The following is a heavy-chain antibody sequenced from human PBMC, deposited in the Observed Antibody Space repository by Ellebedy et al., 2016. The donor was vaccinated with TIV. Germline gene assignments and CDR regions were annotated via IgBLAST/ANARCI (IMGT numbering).Heavy chain of an antibody. Sequence: GGSLRLSCSASGFTFSSYAMHWVRQAPGEGLEFVSAISSNGGSTYYADSLKGRFTISRDNSKNTLYLQMSSLRAEDTAVYYCVRLGYCSSTRCYFDYWGQGTLVTVSS. J-gene: IGHJ4*02. CDR1: GFTFSSYA. D-gene: IGHD2-2*01. CDR2: ISSNGGST. CDR3: VRLGYCSSTRCYFDY. V-gene: IGHV3-64D*09.